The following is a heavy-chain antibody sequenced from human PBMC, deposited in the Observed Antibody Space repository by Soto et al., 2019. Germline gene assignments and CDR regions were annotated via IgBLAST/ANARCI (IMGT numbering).Heavy chain of an antibody. CDR2: IYSGGST. Sequence: GGSLRLSCAASGFTVSSNYMSWVRQAPGKGLEWVSVIYSGGSTYYADSVKGRFTISRDNSKNTLYLQMNSLRAEDTAVYYCARGVTDYGDYDFIHRDAFDIWGQGTMVTVSS. CDR1: GFTVSSNY. J-gene: IGHJ3*02. V-gene: IGHV3-66*01. D-gene: IGHD4-17*01. CDR3: ARGVTDYGDYDFIHRDAFDI.